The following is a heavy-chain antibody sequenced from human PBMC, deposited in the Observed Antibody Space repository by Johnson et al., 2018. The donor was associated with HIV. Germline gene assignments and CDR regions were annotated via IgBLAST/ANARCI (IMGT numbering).Heavy chain of an antibody. CDR2: IKQDGSEK. V-gene: IGHV3-7*05. CDR1: GFTFSSYW. J-gene: IGHJ3*02. Sequence: VQLVESGGGLVKPGGSLRLSCAASGFTFSSYWMSWVRQAPGKGLEWVANIKQDGSEKYYVDSVKGRFTISRDNAKNSLYLQMNSLRAEDTAVYYCARVHVRGGTCYYWALGWAFDIWGQGTMVTVSS. D-gene: IGHD2-15*01. CDR3: ARVHVRGGTCYYWALGWAFDI.